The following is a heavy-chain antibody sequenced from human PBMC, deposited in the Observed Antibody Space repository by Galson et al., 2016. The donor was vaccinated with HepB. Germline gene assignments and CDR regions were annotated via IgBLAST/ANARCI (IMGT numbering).Heavy chain of an antibody. J-gene: IGHJ4*02. CDR2: MKNDGSEE. V-gene: IGHV3-7*03. D-gene: IGHD2-15*01. CDR1: GFTFSNYW. Sequence: SLRLSCAASGFTFSNYWMSWVRQAPGQGLEWVANMKNDGSEEYYLGSLKDRFTISRDNARNSLYLQMNSLRTEDTAVYYCSRQDFAVNDYWGQGILVTVSS. CDR3: SRQDFAVNDY.